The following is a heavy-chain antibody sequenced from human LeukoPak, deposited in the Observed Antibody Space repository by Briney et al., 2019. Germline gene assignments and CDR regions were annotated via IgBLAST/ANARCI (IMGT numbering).Heavy chain of an antibody. J-gene: IGHJ4*02. CDR1: GYTFTSYG. CDR3: ARDGSYYYGSGSYL. CDR2: ISAYNGST. V-gene: IGHV1-18*01. D-gene: IGHD3-10*01. Sequence: ASVKVSCKASGYTFTSYGISWVRQAPGQGLEWMGWISAYNGSTNYAQKLQGRVTMTTDASTSTAYMELRSLRSDDTAVYYCARDGSYYYGSGSYLWGQGTLVTVSS.